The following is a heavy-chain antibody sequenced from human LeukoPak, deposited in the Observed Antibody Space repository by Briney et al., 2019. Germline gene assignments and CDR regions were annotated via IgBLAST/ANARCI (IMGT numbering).Heavy chain of an antibody. V-gene: IGHV4-34*01. J-gene: IGHJ6*03. D-gene: IGHD3-22*01. CDR1: GGSFSVYY. Sequence: SETLSLTCAVYGGSFSVYYWSWIRQPPGKGLEWIGEINHSGSTNYNPSLKSRVTISVDTSKNQFSLKLSSVTAADTAVYYCARGGYPNRYYYYYYYMDVWGKGTTVTVSS. CDR3: ARGGYPNRYYYYYYYMDV. CDR2: INHSGST.